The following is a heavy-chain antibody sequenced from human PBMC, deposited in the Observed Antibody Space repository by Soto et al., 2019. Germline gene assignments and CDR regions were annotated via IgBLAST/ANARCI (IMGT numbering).Heavy chain of an antibody. CDR3: ARAPRGNYGYPSYFDY. D-gene: IGHD3-10*01. V-gene: IGHV4-59*01. Sequence: SQTLSLTCTVSGGSISSYYWSWIRQPPGKGLEWIGYIYYSGSTNYNPSLKSRVTISVDTSKNQFSLKLSSVTAADTAVYYCARAPRGNYGYPSYFDYWGQGTLVTVSS. CDR2: IYYSGST. CDR1: GGSISSYY. J-gene: IGHJ4*02.